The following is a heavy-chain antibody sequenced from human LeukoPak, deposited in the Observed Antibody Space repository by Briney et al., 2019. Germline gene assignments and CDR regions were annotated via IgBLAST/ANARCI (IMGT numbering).Heavy chain of an antibody. J-gene: IGHJ4*02. D-gene: IGHD3-22*01. CDR1: GFTVSSNC. CDR2: IYSGGST. V-gene: IGHV3-53*01. Sequence: GGSLRLSCAASGFTVSSNCMSWVRQAPGKGLEWVSVIYSGGSTYYADSVKGRFTISRDNSKNTLYLQMNSLRAEDTAVYYCARDLTRYYDSSGYYLWGQGNLVTVSS. CDR3: ARDLTRYYDSSGYYL.